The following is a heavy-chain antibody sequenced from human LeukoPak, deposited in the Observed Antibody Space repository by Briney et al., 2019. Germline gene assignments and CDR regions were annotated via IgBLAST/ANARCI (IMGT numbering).Heavy chain of an antibody. V-gene: IGHV4-34*01. CDR2: INHSGST. CDR1: GGSFSGYY. J-gene: IGHJ6*03. CDR3: ARAPHGSYVFYMDV. D-gene: IGHD3-10*01. Sequence: SETLSLTCAVYGGSFSGYYWSWIRQPPGKGLEWIGEINHSGSTNYNPSLKSRVTISVDTSKNHFSLNLRSVTAADTAVYYCARAPHGSYVFYMDVWGKGTTVTVS.